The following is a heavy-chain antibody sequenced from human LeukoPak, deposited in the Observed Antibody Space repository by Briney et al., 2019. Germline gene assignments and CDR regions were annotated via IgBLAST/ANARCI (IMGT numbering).Heavy chain of an antibody. CDR2: MNPNSGNT. D-gene: IGHD6-13*01. CDR1: GYTFTGYD. CDR3: ASQASIAAAGFDP. Sequence: ASVKVSCKASGYTFTGYDINWVRQATGQGLEWMGWMNPNSGNTGYAQKFQGRVTMTRNTSISTAYMELSSLRSEDTAVYYCASQASIAAAGFDPWGQGTLVTVSS. J-gene: IGHJ5*02. V-gene: IGHV1-8*01.